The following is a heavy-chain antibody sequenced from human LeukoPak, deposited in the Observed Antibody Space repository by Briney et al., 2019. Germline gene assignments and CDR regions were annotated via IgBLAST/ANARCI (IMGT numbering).Heavy chain of an antibody. CDR3: ATIAAAELINYFDY. J-gene: IGHJ4*02. CDR2: IYHSGST. V-gene: IGHV4-38-2*01. CDR1: GYSISSGYY. Sequence: SETLSLTCAVSGYSISSGYYWGWIRQPPRKGLEWIVSIYHSGSTYYNPSLKSRVTISVDTSKNQFSLKLSSVTAADTAVYYCATIAAAELINYFDYWGQGTLVTVSS. D-gene: IGHD6-13*01.